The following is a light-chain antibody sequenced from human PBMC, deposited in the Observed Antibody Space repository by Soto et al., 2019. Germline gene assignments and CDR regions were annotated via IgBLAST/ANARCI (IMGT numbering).Light chain of an antibody. Sequence: EIVLTQSPATLSLSPGERATLSCRASQSVRSYLVWYQQKPSQAPRLLMYEASTRATGIPARFSGGGSGTDFTLTISSLEPEDSAVYYCQQCTNWPWTFGQGTKVEIK. J-gene: IGKJ1*01. CDR2: EAS. V-gene: IGKV3-11*01. CDR3: QQCTNWPWT. CDR1: QSVRSY.